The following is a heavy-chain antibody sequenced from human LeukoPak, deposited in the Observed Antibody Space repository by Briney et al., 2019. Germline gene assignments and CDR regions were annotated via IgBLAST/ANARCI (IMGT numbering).Heavy chain of an antibody. V-gene: IGHV4-59*08. CDR3: ARFSSSWPTYYFDY. J-gene: IGHJ4*02. CDR2: IYYSGST. D-gene: IGHD6-13*01. Sequence: PSETLSLTCTVSGGSISSYYWSWIRQPPGKGLEWIGYIYYSGSTNYNPSLKSRVTISVDTSKNQFSLKLSSVTAADTAVYYCARFSSSWPTYYFDYWGQGTLVTVSS. CDR1: GGSISSYY.